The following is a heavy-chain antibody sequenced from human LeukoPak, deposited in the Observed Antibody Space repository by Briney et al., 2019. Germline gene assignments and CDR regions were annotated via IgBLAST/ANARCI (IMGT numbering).Heavy chain of an antibody. V-gene: IGHV3-7*01. D-gene: IGHD1-1*01. J-gene: IGHJ4*02. Sequence: GGSLRLSCAASGFPFSSYWMSWVRQAPGKGLEWVANIKQDGSDKYYVDSVKGRFTIPRDNARKSLYLQLNSLRADDTAVYYCARLTGTTGFDYWGQGTLVTVSS. CDR3: ARLTGTTGFDY. CDR1: GFPFSSYW. CDR2: IKQDGSDK.